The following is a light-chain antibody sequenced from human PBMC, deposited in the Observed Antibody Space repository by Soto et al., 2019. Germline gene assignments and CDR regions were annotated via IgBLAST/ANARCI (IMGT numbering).Light chain of an antibody. CDR1: SSDVGSYDH. Sequence: QSVLTQPASVSGSPGQSITISCSGTSSDVGSYDHVAWYQQFPGKTPKLTIYEVSNRPSGVSSRFSGSKSGNTASLTISGLQAEDEADYYCYSYAGRNLYVFGTGTKVTVL. CDR3: YSYAGRNLYV. J-gene: IGLJ1*01. CDR2: EVS. V-gene: IGLV2-23*02.